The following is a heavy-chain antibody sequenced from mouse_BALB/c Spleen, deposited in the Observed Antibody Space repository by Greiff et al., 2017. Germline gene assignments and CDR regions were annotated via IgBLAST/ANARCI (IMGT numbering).Heavy chain of an antibody. CDR2: IYPGGGYT. CDR3: ANYDYDSYYFDY. J-gene: IGHJ2*01. D-gene: IGHD2-4*01. V-gene: IGHV1-63*02. Sequence: VQLQQSGAELVRPGTSVKISCKASGYTFTNYWLGWVKQRPGHGLEWIGDIYPGGGYTNYNEKFKGKATLTADTSSSTAYMQLSSLTSEDSAVYFCANYDYDSYYFDYWGQGTTLTVSS. CDR1: GYTFTNYW.